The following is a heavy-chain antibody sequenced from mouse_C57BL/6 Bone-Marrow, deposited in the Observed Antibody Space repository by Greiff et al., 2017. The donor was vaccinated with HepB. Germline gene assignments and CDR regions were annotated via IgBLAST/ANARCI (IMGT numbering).Heavy chain of an antibody. D-gene: IGHD1-1*01. J-gene: IGHJ4*01. V-gene: IGHV1-81*01. Sequence: QVQLQQSGAELARPGASVKLSCKASGYTFTSYGISWVKQRTGQGLEWIGEIYPRSGNTYYNEKFKGKATLTADKSSSTAYMELRSLTSEDSAVYFWARGAYGSSEEGYAMDYWGQGTSVTVSS. CDR1: GYTFTSYG. CDR2: IYPRSGNT. CDR3: ARGAYGSSEEGYAMDY.